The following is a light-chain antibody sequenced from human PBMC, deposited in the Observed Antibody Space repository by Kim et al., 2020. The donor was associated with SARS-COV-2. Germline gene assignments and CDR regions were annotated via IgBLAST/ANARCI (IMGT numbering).Light chain of an antibody. CDR1: SSNIGSNT. V-gene: IGLV1-44*01. J-gene: IGLJ3*02. CDR2: SNN. Sequence: QSVLTQPPSASGTPGQRVTISCSGSSSNIGSNTVNWYQQVPGTAPKLLIYSNNQRPSGVPDRFSGSKSGTSAPLAISGLQSEDEADYYCAAWDDSLNGWVFGGGTQLTVL. CDR3: AAWDDSLNGWV.